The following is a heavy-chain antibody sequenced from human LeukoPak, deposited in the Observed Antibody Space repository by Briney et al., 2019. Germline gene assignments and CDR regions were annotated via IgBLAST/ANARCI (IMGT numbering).Heavy chain of an antibody. V-gene: IGHV3-23*01. J-gene: IGHJ4*02. D-gene: IGHD3-22*01. Sequence: AAXXFTXXXXAMSXVRXAPXXXXXXVSAISGSGGSTYYADSVKGRFTISRDNSKNTLYLQMNSLRAEDTAVYYCARSYYYDSSGYSYWGQGTLVTVSS. CDR1: XFTXXXXA. CDR3: ARSYYYDSSGYSY. CDR2: ISGSGGST.